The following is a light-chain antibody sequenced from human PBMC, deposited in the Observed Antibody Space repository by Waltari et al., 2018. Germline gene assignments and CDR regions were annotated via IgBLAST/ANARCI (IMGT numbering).Light chain of an antibody. CDR1: TSNIGAGHD. CDR3: QSFDNMLSGGVV. Sequence: QSVLTQPPSVSGTPGQRVTISCSGSTSNIGAGHDVHWSQHLPGTSPKPPIYGNNNRPSGGPDRFSGSKSGTSASLANTGLQADDEAYYFCQSFDNMLSGGVVFGGGTKLAVL. CDR2: GNN. V-gene: IGLV1-40*01. J-gene: IGLJ2*01.